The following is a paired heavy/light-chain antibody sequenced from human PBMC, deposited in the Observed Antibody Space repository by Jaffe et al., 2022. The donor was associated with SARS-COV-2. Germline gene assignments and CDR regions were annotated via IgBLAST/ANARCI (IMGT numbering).Heavy chain of an antibody. CDR1: GGTLNSNP. V-gene: IGHV1-69*01. Sequence: QVQLIQSGAEVKKPGSSVKVSCKASGGTLNSNPISWVRQAPGQGLEWMGGLIPVSGTRNYAEKFRGRVTITADESTSTVYMELSSLRSDDTAVYYCARDLTTLRPGGDSVAFDLWGQGTMVIVSS. CDR3: ARDLTTLRPGGDSVAFDL. D-gene: IGHD4-17*01. CDR2: LIPVSGTR. J-gene: IGHJ3*01.
Light chain of an antibody. CDR2: GVS. J-gene: IGKJ2*01. V-gene: IGKV1-12*01. CDR3: QQANSFPYT. CDR1: QGISGW. Sequence: DIQMTQSPSSVSASVGDRVTITCRASQGISGWLAWYQQKPGEAPKLLIFGVSNLQSGVPSRFSGSGSGTNFTLTISSLQPEDFATYYCQQANSFPYTFGQGTKLEIK.